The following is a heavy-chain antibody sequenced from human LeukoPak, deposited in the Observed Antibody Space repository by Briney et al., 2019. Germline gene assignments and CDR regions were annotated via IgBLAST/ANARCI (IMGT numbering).Heavy chain of an antibody. CDR1: GFTFSSYA. V-gene: IGHV3-30*04. CDR3: ARPSLLNYYDSSAYPDF. J-gene: IGHJ4*02. CDR2: ISYDGGNK. Sequence: PGRSLRLSCAASGFTFSSYAMHWVRQAPGKGLEWVAVISYDGGNKYYADSVKGRFTISRDNSKNTLYLQMNSLRADDTAVYYCARPSLLNYYDSSAYPDFWGQGTLVTVSS. D-gene: IGHD3-22*01.